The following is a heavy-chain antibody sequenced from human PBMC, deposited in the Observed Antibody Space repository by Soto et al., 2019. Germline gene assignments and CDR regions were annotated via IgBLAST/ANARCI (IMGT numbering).Heavy chain of an antibody. Sequence: GGSLRLSCAASGFTFSSYSMNWVRQAPGKGLEWVSSISSSSSYIYYADSVKGRFTISRDNAKNSLYLQMNSLRAEDTAVYYWARDLDDSYDFDYWGQGTLVTVS. J-gene: IGHJ4*02. D-gene: IGHD5-18*01. CDR3: ARDLDDSYDFDY. CDR1: GFTFSSYS. CDR2: ISSSSSYI. V-gene: IGHV3-21*01.